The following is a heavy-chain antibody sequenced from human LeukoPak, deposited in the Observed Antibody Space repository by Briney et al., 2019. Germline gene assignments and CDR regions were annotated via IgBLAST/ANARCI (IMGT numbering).Heavy chain of an antibody. CDR1: GFTFSDYY. CDR3: AGTYSSSSRVFDY. CDR2: ISSSGSTI. D-gene: IGHD6-6*01. Sequence: GGSLRLSCAASGFTFSDYYMSWIRQAPGKGLEWVSYISSSGSTIYYADSVKGRFTISRDNAKNSLYLQMNSLRAEDTAVYYCAGTYSSSSRVFDYWGQGTLVTVSS. V-gene: IGHV3-11*04. J-gene: IGHJ4*02.